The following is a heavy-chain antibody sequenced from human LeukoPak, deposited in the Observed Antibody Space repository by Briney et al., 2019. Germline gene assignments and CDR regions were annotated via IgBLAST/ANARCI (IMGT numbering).Heavy chain of an antibody. CDR1: GGSITSSSYY. J-gene: IGHJ4*02. D-gene: IGHD1-14*01. V-gene: IGHV4-39*01. CDR2: IYYSGST. CDR3: ARGTHVDETEEYYFDY. Sequence: SETLSLTCTVSGGSITSSSYYWGWIRQPPGKGLEWIGSIYYSGSTYFNPSLKSRVTISVDTSKNQFSLKLTSVTAADTAVYYCARGTHVDETEEYYFDYWGQGTLVTVSS.